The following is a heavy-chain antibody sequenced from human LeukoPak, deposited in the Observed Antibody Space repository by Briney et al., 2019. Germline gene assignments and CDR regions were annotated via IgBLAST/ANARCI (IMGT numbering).Heavy chain of an antibody. CDR1: XXTFTSYY. J-gene: IGHJ4*02. V-gene: IGHV1-46*01. CDR2: INPSGGST. CDR3: ARGIIQLWSLRY. Sequence: SCKAXXXTFTSYYMHWMRQAPGQGLEWMGIINPSGGSTSYARKFQGRVTMTRDTSTSTVYMELSSLRSEDTAVYYCARGIIQLWSLRYWGQGTLVTVSS. D-gene: IGHD5-18*01.